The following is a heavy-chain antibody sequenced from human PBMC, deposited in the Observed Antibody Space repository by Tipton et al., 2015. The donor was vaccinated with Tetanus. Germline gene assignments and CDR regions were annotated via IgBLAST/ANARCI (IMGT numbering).Heavy chain of an antibody. J-gene: IGHJ5*02. CDR1: GVSVRSYY. D-gene: IGHD2-2*01. V-gene: IGHV4-34*01. CDR2: VIYDGTS. CDR3: ARGVPYSTTMGSDWFDP. Sequence: TLSLICTVSGVSVRSYYWSWIRQSPDKGLEWLGDVIYDGTSYYNPSLNSRVKISLDTSMNQVSLTLTSVTAADTALYYCARGVPYSTTMGSDWFDPWGQGTLVTVSS.